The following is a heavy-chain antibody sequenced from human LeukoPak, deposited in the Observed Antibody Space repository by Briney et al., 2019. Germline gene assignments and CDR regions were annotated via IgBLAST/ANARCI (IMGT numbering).Heavy chain of an antibody. V-gene: IGHV4-34*01. J-gene: IGHJ4*02. CDR3: ARQMTTVTIDY. CDR1: GGSFSGYY. Sequence: PSETLSLTCAVYGGSFSGYYWSWIRQPPGKGLEWIGEINNSGRTNYNPSLKSRVTISVDTSKNQFSLKLSSVTAADTAVYYCARQMTTVTIDYWGQGTLVTVSS. D-gene: IGHD4-17*01. CDR2: INNSGRT.